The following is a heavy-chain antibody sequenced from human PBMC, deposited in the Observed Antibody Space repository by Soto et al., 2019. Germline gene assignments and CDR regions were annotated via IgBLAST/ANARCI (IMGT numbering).Heavy chain of an antibody. V-gene: IGHV3-30-3*01. CDR1: GFTFSSYA. CDR3: ARPLWRNDYNWGYFDL. D-gene: IGHD4-4*01. CDR2: ISYDGSNK. Sequence: QVQLVESGGGVVQPGRSLRLSCAASGFTFSSYAMHWVRQAPGKGLEWVAVISYDGSNKDYADSVKGRFTISRDNSKNTLDLQMNSLRAEDTAVYYCARPLWRNDYNWGYFDLWGRGTLVTVSS. J-gene: IGHJ2*01.